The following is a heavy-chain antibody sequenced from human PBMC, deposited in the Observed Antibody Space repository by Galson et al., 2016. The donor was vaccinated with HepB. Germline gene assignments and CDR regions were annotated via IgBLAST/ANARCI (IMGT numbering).Heavy chain of an antibody. CDR2: ISYSGST. V-gene: IGHV4-59*01. CDR3: TRGARFSDY. J-gene: IGHJ4*02. CDR1: GGSTGSYY. Sequence: SETLSLTCSVSGGSTGSYYWTWIRQPPGKGLEWIGYISYSGSTYYNPSLKSRVTISVDTSKNQFSLELTSVTAADTAVYYCTRGARFSDYWGQGTLVTVSS.